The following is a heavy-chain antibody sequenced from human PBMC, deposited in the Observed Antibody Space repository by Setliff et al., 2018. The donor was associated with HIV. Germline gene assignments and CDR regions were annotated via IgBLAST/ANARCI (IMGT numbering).Heavy chain of an antibody. Sequence: ASVKVSCKASGYGLIAYAMNWVRQAPGQRPEWMGWINPGNGNTKYSQKFQGRVTITRVTSASTVYMELSGLRSEDTAVYYCARDLSIDSSGYPRIGYSYMDVWGKGTTVNVSS. J-gene: IGHJ6*03. V-gene: IGHV1-3*01. CDR1: GYGLIAYA. CDR3: ARDLSIDSSGYPRIGYSYMDV. CDR2: INPGNGNT. D-gene: IGHD3-22*01.